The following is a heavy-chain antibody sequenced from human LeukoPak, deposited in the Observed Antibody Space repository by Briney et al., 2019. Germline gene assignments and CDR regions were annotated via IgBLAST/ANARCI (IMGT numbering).Heavy chain of an antibody. CDR3: ASYVSAHYGYDY. CDR1: GFTFSNYW. CDR2: INTDGSST. D-gene: IGHD3-10*01. V-gene: IGHV3-74*01. J-gene: IGHJ4*02. Sequence: GGSLRLSCAASGFTFSNYWMHWVRQAPGKGLVWVSRINTDGSSTTYADSVKGRFTISRDNAKNTLYLQMNSLRAEDTAVYYCASYVSAHYGYDYWGQGTLVTVSS.